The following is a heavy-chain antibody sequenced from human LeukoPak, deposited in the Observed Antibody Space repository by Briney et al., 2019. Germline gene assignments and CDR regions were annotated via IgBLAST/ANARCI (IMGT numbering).Heavy chain of an antibody. D-gene: IGHD3-10*01. CDR3: ARQGWFGELFFDY. CDR2: IYYSGST. Sequence: SETLSLTCTVSGGSISSSSYYGGWIRQPPGKGLEWIGSIYYSGSTYYNPSLKSRVTISVDTSKNQFSLKLSSVTAADTAVYYCARQGWFGELFFDYWGQGTLVTVSS. CDR1: GGSISSSSYY. V-gene: IGHV4-39*01. J-gene: IGHJ4*02.